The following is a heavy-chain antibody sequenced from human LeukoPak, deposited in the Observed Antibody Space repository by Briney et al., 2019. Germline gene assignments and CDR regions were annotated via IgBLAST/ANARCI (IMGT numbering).Heavy chain of an antibody. D-gene: IGHD2/OR15-2a*01. Sequence: GGSLRLSCVASGFTFDDYGMSWVRQNPGKGLEWISSINWNGGSTAYADSVKGRFTISRDTAKNSLYLQVNSLGAGDTAFYHCARDRGGTTSPFFDYWGQGALVTVSS. V-gene: IGHV3-20*01. CDR2: INWNGGST. CDR1: GFTFDDYG. CDR3: ARDRGGTTSPFFDY. J-gene: IGHJ4*02.